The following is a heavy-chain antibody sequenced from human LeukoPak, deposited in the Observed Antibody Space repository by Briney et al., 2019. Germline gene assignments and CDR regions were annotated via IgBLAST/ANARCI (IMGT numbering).Heavy chain of an antibody. CDR2: ISYTGTYI. V-gene: IGHV3-21*01. CDR3: ARGGYHAYYLDY. D-gene: IGHD5-18*01. J-gene: IGHJ4*02. CDR1: GFTFSSYA. Sequence: EGSLRLSCAASGFTFSSYAMSWVRQAPGKGLEWVSSISYTGTYIYYADSVRGRFTISRDDAQNSLYLQMNSLRAEDTAVYYCARGGYHAYYLDYWGQGSLVTVSS.